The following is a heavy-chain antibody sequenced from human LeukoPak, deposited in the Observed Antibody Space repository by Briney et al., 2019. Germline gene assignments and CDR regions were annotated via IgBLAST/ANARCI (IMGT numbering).Heavy chain of an antibody. Sequence: AXVKVSCKASGYTFTSYGISWVRQAPGQGLEWMGWISAYNGNTNYAQKLQGRVTMTTDTSTSTAYMELRSLRSDDTAVYYCARDHCSGGSCLYNWFDPWGQGTLVTVSS. D-gene: IGHD2-15*01. CDR1: GYTFTSYG. V-gene: IGHV1-18*01. CDR3: ARDHCSGGSCLYNWFDP. J-gene: IGHJ5*02. CDR2: ISAYNGNT.